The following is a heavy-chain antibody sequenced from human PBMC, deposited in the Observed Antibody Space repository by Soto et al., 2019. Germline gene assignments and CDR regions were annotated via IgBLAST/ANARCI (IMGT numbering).Heavy chain of an antibody. Sequence: SETLSLTCTVSGGSVSSDTHYWSWIRQPPGKRLEWLGFIYSSGSTNYNPSLKSRVTMSVDTSKNQFSLKLRSVIVADTAVYHCARFVRSSSGTTCYTRANVWDQGTRV. CDR3: ARFVRSSSGTTCYTRANV. V-gene: IGHV4-61*01. CDR1: GGSVSSDTHY. CDR2: IYSSGST. D-gene: IGHD2-2*02. J-gene: IGHJ6*02.